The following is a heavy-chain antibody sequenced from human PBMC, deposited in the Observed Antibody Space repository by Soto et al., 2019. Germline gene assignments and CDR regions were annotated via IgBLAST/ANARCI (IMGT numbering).Heavy chain of an antibody. CDR2: SRNKANSYTT. V-gene: IGHV3-72*01. CDR3: ARVVGAPNWFDP. D-gene: IGHD1-26*01. J-gene: IGHJ5*02. CDR1: GFTFSNYA. Sequence: PGGSLRLSCAASGFTFSNYAMSWLRQAPGKGLEWVGRSRNKANSYTTEYAASVKGRFTISRDDSKNSLYLQMNSLKIEDTAVYYCARVVGAPNWFDPWGQGTLVTVSS.